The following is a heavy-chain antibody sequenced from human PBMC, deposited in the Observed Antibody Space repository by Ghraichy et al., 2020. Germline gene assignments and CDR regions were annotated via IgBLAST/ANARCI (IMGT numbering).Heavy chain of an antibody. CDR1: GGSISSSSYY. CDR2: IYYSGST. D-gene: IGHD3-10*01. J-gene: IGHJ4*02. Sequence: SETLSLTCTVSGGSISSSSYYWGWIRQPPGKGLEWIGSIYYSGSTYYNPSLKSRVTISVDTSKNQFSLKLSSVTAADTAVYYCARVGLWFGSGEYYFDYWGQGTLVTVSS. V-gene: IGHV4-39*01. CDR3: ARVGLWFGSGEYYFDY.